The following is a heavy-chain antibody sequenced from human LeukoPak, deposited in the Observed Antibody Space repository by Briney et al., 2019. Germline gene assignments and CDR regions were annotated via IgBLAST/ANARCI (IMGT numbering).Heavy chain of an antibody. D-gene: IGHD3-10*01. J-gene: IGHJ4*02. CDR1: GFTFSTYW. CDR3: VRDNYGVDY. Sequence: GGSLRLSCAASGFTFSTYWMQWVRQAPGKGLVWVSHITSDGSTTTYVDSVKGRFTTSRDNAKNTLYLQMNSLRAEDTAVYYCVRDNYGVDYWGQGTLVTVSS. CDR2: ITSDGSTT. V-gene: IGHV3-74*03.